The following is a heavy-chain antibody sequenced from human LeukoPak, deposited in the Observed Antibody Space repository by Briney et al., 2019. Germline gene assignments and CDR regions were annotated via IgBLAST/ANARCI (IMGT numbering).Heavy chain of an antibody. D-gene: IGHD6-13*01. J-gene: IGHJ6*02. V-gene: IGHV1-18*01. CDR2: ISAYNGNT. Sequence: ASVKVSCKASGYTFTSYDINWVRQATGQGLEWMGWISAYNGNTNYAQKLQGRVTMTTDTSTSTAYMELRSLRSDDTAVYYCAREFIAASPKYYGMDVWGQGTTVTVSS. CDR1: GYTFTSYD. CDR3: AREFIAASPKYYGMDV.